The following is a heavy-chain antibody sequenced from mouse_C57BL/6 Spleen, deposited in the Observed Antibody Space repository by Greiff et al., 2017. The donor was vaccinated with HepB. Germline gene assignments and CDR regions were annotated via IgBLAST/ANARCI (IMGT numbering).Heavy chain of an antibody. Sequence: EVQLQQSGAELVRPGASVKLSCTASGFNIKDDYMHWVKQRPEQGLEWIGWIDPENGDTEYASKLQGKATITADTSSNTAYLQLSSLTSEDTAVYYCTTLLLLFAYWGQGTLVTVSA. CDR2: IDPENGDT. J-gene: IGHJ3*01. D-gene: IGHD1-1*01. CDR1: GFNIKDDY. V-gene: IGHV14-4*01. CDR3: TTLLLLFAY.